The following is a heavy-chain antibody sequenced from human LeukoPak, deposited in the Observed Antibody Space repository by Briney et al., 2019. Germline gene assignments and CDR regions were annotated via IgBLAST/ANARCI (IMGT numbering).Heavy chain of an antibody. CDR2: IYYSGST. D-gene: IGHD3-10*01. Sequence: SETLSLTCTVSGGSISSSNYYWVWIRQPPGKGREWIGSIYYSGSTYYNPSLNSRVTIYVETSQNQFSLKLSSVTAADTAVYYCARLIVLLWTPFRGLTWLDPWGQGPLVTVYS. J-gene: IGHJ5*02. CDR1: GGSISSSNYY. V-gene: IGHV4-39*01. CDR3: ARLIVLLWTPFRGLTWLDP.